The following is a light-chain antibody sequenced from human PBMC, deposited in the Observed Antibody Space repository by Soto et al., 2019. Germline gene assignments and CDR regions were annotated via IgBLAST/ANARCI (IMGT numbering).Light chain of an antibody. CDR1: LSVSGSQ. J-gene: IGKJ1*01. CDR3: QQYVTSRRT. Sequence: VLTQSPGTLSLSPGERATLSCRASLSVSGSQLAWYQQKPGQPPRLLIYGASSRAAGIPDRFSGSGSGTDFTLTINRLEPEDFAVYYRQQYVTSRRTFGPGTKVDIK. V-gene: IGKV3-20*01. CDR2: GAS.